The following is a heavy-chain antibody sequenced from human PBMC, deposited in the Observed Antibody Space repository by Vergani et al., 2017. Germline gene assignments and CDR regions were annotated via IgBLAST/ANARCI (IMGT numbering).Heavy chain of an antibody. D-gene: IGHD3-22*01. V-gene: IGHV3-66*02. J-gene: IGHJ4*02. CDR2: IYSGGST. CDR3: ARDRLYDSSGYYPKGGIGYFDY. Sequence: VQLQESGPGLVKPSETLSLTCTVSGGSISSYYWSWIRQPPGXGLEWVSVIYSGGSTYYADSVKGRFTFSRDNSKNTLYLQMNSLRAEDTAVYYCARDRLYDSSGYYPKGGIGYFDYWGQGTLVTVAS. CDR1: GGSISSYY.